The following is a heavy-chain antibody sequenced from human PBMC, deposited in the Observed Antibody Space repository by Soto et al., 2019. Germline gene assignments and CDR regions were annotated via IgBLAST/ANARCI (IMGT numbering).Heavy chain of an antibody. V-gene: IGHV4-4*02. CDR3: AEYKFPEKRGFFALGD. Sequence: QVQLQESGPGLVKPSGTLSLTCAVSGGSISSSNWWSWVRQSPGKGLEWIGEIHHSGSTNYNPSLKSRVTILVEQFKDQFPPEVSPGTAAGTAGFYFAEYKFPEKRGFFALGDWGQGTPVTVSS. CDR2: IHHSGST. D-gene: IGHD3-16*01. J-gene: IGHJ4*02. CDR1: GGSISSSNW.